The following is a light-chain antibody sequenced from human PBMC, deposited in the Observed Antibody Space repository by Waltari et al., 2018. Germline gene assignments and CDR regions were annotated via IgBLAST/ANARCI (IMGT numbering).Light chain of an antibody. CDR1: QSIGKY. V-gene: IGKV3-20*01. J-gene: IGKJ1*01. CDR2: AAS. CDR3: QKYDRLPAT. Sequence: CRASQSIGKYLVWYQQKPGQAPRLLMYAASTRATGIPDRFSGSGSGTDFSLTISRLEPEDFAVYYCQKYDRLPATFGQGTKVEIK.